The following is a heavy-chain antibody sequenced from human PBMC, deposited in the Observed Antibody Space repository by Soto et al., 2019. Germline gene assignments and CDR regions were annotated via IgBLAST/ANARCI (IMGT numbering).Heavy chain of an antibody. J-gene: IGHJ5*02. CDR3: ARAQLWHGWFDP. Sequence: SETLSLTCTVSGGSISSYYWSWIRQPPGKGLEWIGYIYYSGSTNYNPSLKSRVTISVDTSKNQFSLKLSSVTAADTAVYYCARAQLWHGWFDPWGQGTLVTVSS. D-gene: IGHD5-18*01. CDR2: IYYSGST. V-gene: IGHV4-59*08. CDR1: GGSISSYY.